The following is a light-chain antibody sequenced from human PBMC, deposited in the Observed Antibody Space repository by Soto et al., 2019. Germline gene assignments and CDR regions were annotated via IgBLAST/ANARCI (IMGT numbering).Light chain of an antibody. J-gene: IGKJ4*01. CDR1: QSVSNNY. CDR2: DVS. V-gene: IGKV3-20*01. CDR3: QQFATSPLT. Sequence: EIVLTQSPGTLSLSPGERATLSCRASQSVSNNYLAWYQQKPGQAPRLLIYDVSLRAAGIPARFSASGSGSDFTLTISRLEPEDFAVYYCQQFATSPLTFGGGTKVDIK.